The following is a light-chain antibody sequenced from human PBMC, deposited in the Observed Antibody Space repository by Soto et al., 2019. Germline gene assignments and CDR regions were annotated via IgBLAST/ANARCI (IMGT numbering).Light chain of an antibody. CDR3: QQYNNWPRT. CDR2: GAS. V-gene: IGKV3-15*01. J-gene: IGKJ1*01. CDR1: QSVSDN. Sequence: EIVMTQSPATLSVSPGGRATLSCRASQSVSDNLAWYQQKPGQAPRLLIYGASTRATGLPARFSGSGSGTEFTLTLSSLQSEDFAVYYCQQYNNWPRTFGQGTKVDIK.